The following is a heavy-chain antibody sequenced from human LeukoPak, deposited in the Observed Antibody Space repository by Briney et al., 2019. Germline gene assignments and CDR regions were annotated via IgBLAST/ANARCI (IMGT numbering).Heavy chain of an antibody. J-gene: IGHJ4*02. CDR2: IKQDGSEK. Sequence: GGSLRLSCAASGFTFSSSWMAWVRQAPGQGLEWVANIKQDGSEKYYVDSVKGRFTISRDNAKNSLYLQTSSLRAEDTAVYYCARDQGGNLDYWGQGTLVTVSP. CDR1: GFTFSSSW. D-gene: IGHD1-1*01. V-gene: IGHV3-7*04. CDR3: ARDQGGNLDY.